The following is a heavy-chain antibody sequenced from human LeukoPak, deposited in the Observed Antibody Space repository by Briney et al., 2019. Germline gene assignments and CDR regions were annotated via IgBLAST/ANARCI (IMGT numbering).Heavy chain of an antibody. Sequence: GASVKVSCKTSGYTFTAYEIHWVRQATGQGLEWMGWMNPNSGSTGYEQKFQGRVTMTRDTSMTTAYMELSSLRFEDTATYYCARGGARSFAPWGQGTLVTVSS. V-gene: IGHV1-8*01. D-gene: IGHD1-26*01. CDR1: GYTFTAYE. CDR3: ARGGARSFAP. J-gene: IGHJ5*02. CDR2: MNPNSGST.